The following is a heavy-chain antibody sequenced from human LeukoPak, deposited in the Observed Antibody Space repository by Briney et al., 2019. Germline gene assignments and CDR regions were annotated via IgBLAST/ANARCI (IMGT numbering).Heavy chain of an antibody. J-gene: IGHJ4*02. CDR3: VSSIRSWFSH. V-gene: IGHV3-48*04. CDR1: GFTFSSYS. CDR2: MNSVGSTI. D-gene: IGHD6-13*01. Sequence: RGSLRLSCAASGFTFSSYSMNWVRQAPGKGLEWVAYMNSVGSTINYADSVKGRFTISRDNARNSLHLQMNSLRGEDTDVFYCVSSIRSWFSHGGQGTLVTVSS.